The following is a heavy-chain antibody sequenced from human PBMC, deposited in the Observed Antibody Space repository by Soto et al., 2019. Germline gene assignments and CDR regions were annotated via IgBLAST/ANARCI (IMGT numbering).Heavy chain of an antibody. CDR3: ASGDRGAFDL. CDR2: IHSDGSST. Sequence: EVQLVESGGGLVRPGGSLRLSCAASGFTFSYYWMHWVRQAPGKGLVWVSRIHSDGSSTTYADFVKGRFITSRDNARNTVDLQMNCVRVEGTAEYYCASGDRGAFDLWGQGTVVTVSS. V-gene: IGHV3-74*01. D-gene: IGHD7-27*01. J-gene: IGHJ3*01. CDR1: GFTFSYYW.